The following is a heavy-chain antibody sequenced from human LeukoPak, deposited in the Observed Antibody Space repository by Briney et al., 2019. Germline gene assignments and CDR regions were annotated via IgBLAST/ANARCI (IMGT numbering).Heavy chain of an antibody. CDR2: ISGSGGST. V-gene: IGHV3-23*01. Sequence: PGGSLRLSCAASGFTFSSYAISWVRQAPGKGLEWVSAISGSGGSTYYADSVKGRFTISRDNSKNTLYLQMNSLRAEDTAVYYCAKEDPEYYYGSGSSIYGMDVWGQGTTVTVSS. CDR3: AKEDPEYYYGSGSSIYGMDV. J-gene: IGHJ6*02. D-gene: IGHD3-10*01. CDR1: GFTFSSYA.